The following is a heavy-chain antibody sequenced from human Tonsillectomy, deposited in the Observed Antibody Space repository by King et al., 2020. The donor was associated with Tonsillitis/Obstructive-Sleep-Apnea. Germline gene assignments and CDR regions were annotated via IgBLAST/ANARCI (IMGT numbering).Heavy chain of an antibody. V-gene: IGHV3-11*05. CDR3: ARDSRVGATRYFDY. CDR2: ISSSSSYT. Sequence: VQLVESGGGLVKPGGSLRLSCAASGVTFSDYYMSWIRQAPGKGLEWVSYISSSSSYTNYADSVKGRFTISRDNAKNSLYLQMNSLRAEDTAVYYCARDSRVGATRYFDYWGQGTLVTVSS. D-gene: IGHD1-26*01. J-gene: IGHJ4*02. CDR1: GVTFSDYY.